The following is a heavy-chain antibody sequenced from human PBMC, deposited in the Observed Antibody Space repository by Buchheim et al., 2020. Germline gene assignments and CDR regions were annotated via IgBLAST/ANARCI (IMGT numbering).Heavy chain of an antibody. CDR3: ARGRLLRRYCSGGSCADNDY. J-gene: IGHJ4*02. Sequence: QVQLQQWGAGLLKPSETLSLTCAVYGGSFSGYYWSWIRQPPGKGLEWIGEINHSGSTNYNPSLKSRVTISVDTSKHQFSLKLSSVTAADTAVYYCARGRLLRRYCSGGSCADNDYWGQGTL. CDR2: INHSGST. D-gene: IGHD2-15*01. CDR1: GGSFSGYY. V-gene: IGHV4-34*01.